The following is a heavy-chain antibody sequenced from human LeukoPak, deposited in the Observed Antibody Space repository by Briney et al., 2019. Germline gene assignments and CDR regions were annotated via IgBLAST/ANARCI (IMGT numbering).Heavy chain of an antibody. D-gene: IGHD5-18*01. CDR2: IYYSGST. V-gene: IGHV4-39*01. Sequence: PSETLSLTCTVSGGSISSSSYYWGWIRQPPGKGLEWIGSIYYSGSTYYNPSLKSRVTISVDTSKNQFSLKLSSVTAADTAVYYCARHGRRRGYLDAFDIWGQGTMVTVSS. CDR3: ARHGRRRGYLDAFDI. CDR1: GGSISSSSYY. J-gene: IGHJ3*02.